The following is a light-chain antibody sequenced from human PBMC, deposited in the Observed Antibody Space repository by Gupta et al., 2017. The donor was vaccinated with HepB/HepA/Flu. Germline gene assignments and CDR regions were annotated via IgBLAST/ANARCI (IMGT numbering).Light chain of an antibody. CDR3: CSFAGGYTFV. V-gene: IGLV2-11*01. J-gene: IGLJ1*01. Sequence: QSALTQPRSVSGSPGQSVTLSCTGTRSDIGAYKYVSWYQVHPGIAPKLLIYDVSDRPSGVPDRFSGSKSDNTASLIISGLQPDDEADYYCCSFAGGYTFVFGSGTKVTVL. CDR2: DVS. CDR1: RSDIGAYKY.